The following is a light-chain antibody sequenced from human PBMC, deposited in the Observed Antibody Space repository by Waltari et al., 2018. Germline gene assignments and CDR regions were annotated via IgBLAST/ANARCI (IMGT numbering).Light chain of an antibody. J-gene: IGLJ2*01. CDR3: SSYTSTSTVDVI. V-gene: IGLV2-14*03. Sequence: QSALTQPASVSGSPGQSITISCTGTSSDVGGYNYVSWYQQHPGKAPKLMIYDVSNWPSVVSNRFSGSKSGNTASLTISGLQAEDEADYHCSSYTSTSTVDVIFGGGTKLTVL. CDR1: SSDVGGYNY. CDR2: DVS.